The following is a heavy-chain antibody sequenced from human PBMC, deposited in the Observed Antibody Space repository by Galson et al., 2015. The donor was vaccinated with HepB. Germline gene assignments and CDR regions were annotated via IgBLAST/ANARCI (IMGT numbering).Heavy chain of an antibody. J-gene: IGHJ4*02. CDR1: GYTFTGYY. Sequence: SVKVSCKASGYTFTGYYMHWVRQAPGQGLEWMGQINPNSGGTNYAQKFQGRVTMTRDTSISTAYMELSRLRSDDTAVYYCARGSHYYDSSGLGVDYWGQGTLVTVSS. D-gene: IGHD3-22*01. CDR3: ARGSHYYDSSGLGVDY. CDR2: INPNSGGT. V-gene: IGHV1-2*06.